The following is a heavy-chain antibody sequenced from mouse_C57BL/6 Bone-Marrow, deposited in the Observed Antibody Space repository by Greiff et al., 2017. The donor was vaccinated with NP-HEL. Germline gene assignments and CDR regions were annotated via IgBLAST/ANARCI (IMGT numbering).Heavy chain of an antibody. J-gene: IGHJ2*01. V-gene: IGHV3-6*01. CDR2: ISYDGSN. Sequence: VQLKESGPGLVKPSQSLSLSCSATGYSFTSGYYCNLLRQFPGNILEWVGIISYDGSNNYNPSLKNRISITRDTSKNQFILKLNSVTTEDTATYYCARGGSGNLDYWGQGTTLTVSS. D-gene: IGHD4-1*01. CDR1: GYSFTSGYY. CDR3: ARGGSGNLDY.